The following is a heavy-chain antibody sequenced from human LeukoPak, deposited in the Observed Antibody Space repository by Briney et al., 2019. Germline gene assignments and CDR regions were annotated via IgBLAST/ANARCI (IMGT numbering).Heavy chain of an antibody. D-gene: IGHD3-10*01. Sequence: GRSLRLSCAASGFTFSSYAMHWVRQAPGKGLEWVAVISYDGSNKYYADSVKGRFTISRDNSKNTLYLQMNSLRAEDTAVYYCAKDRSGIILVRGVISPIDYWGQGTLVTVSS. J-gene: IGHJ4*02. CDR1: GFTFSSYA. V-gene: IGHV3-30-3*01. CDR2: ISYDGSNK. CDR3: AKDRSGIILVRGVISPIDY.